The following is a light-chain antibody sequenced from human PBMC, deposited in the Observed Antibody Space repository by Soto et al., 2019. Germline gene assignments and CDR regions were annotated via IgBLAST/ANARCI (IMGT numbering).Light chain of an antibody. CDR3: ASWDDSLSGRV. CDR2: RNN. Sequence: QSVLTQPPSASGTPGQRVTISCSGSSSNVESNYVYWYQQLPGTAPKLLVYRNNQRPSGVPDRFSGSKSGTSASLAISGLRSEDEDDYYCASWDDSLSGRVFGGGTKLTVL. J-gene: IGLJ3*02. CDR1: SSNVESNY. V-gene: IGLV1-47*01.